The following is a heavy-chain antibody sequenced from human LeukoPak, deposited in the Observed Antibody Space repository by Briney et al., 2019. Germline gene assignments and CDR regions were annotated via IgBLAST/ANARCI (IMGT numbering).Heavy chain of an antibody. Sequence: GGSLRLSCAASGFTFDDYAMHWVRQAPGKGLEWVSGISWNSGSIGYADSVKGRFTISRDNAKNSLYLQMNSLRAEDTALYYCAKVSGYRNYYYYYMDVWGKGTTVTISS. V-gene: IGHV3-9*01. D-gene: IGHD5-12*01. CDR1: GFTFDDYA. CDR3: AKVSGYRNYYYYYMDV. CDR2: ISWNSGSI. J-gene: IGHJ6*03.